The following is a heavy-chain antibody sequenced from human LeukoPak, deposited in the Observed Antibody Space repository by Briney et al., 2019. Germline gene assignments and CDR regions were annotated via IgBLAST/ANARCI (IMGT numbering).Heavy chain of an antibody. CDR1: GFTFSSYA. CDR2: ISGSGGST. Sequence: GGSLRLSCAASGFTFSSYAMSWVRQAPGKGLEWVSAISGSGGSTYYADSVKGRFTISRDNSKNTLYLQMNSLRAEDTAVYYFAKDPDDLYYRNYWSGYIDTWGQGTLGTVSS. CDR3: AKDPDDLYYRNYWSGYIDT. V-gene: IGHV3-23*01. D-gene: IGHD4-11*01. J-gene: IGHJ4*02.